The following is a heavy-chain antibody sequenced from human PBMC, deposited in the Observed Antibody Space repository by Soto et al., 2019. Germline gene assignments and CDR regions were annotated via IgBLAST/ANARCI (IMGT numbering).Heavy chain of an antibody. Sequence: ASVKVSCKTSGYAFTTYYIHWVRQAPGQGLEWMGIINPSGGSTSYAQKFQGRVTMTRDTSTSTVYMELNTLRSEDTAVYYCAIRIYGYYFDYWGQGTLVTVSS. V-gene: IGHV1-46*01. J-gene: IGHJ4*02. CDR2: INPSGGST. CDR1: GYAFTTYY. CDR3: AIRIYGYYFDY. D-gene: IGHD3-10*01.